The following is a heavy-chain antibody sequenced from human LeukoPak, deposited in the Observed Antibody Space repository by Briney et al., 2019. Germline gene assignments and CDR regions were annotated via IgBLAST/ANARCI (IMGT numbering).Heavy chain of an antibody. CDR3: ARDGWFGELSYTNPSQRRNDY. V-gene: IGHV1-2*06. J-gene: IGHJ4*02. D-gene: IGHD3-10*01. Sequence: ASVKVSCKASGYTFTGYYMHWVRQAPGQGLEWMGRINPNSGGTNYAQKLQGRVTMTTDTSTSTAYMELRSLRSDDTAVYYCARDGWFGELSYTNPSQRRNDYWGQGTLVTVSS. CDR1: GYTFTGYY. CDR2: INPNSGGT.